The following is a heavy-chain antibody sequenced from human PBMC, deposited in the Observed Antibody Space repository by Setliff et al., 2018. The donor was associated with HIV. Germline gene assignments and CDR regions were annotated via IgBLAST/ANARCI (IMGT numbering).Heavy chain of an antibody. J-gene: IGHJ5*02. V-gene: IGHV4-61*02. CDR2: IYSSGST. D-gene: IGHD2-15*01. CDR1: GGSISSGSYY. Sequence: SETLSLTCTVSGGSISSGSYYWSWIRQPAGKGLEWIGRIYSSGSTKYNPSIKSRVTISVDTSKNQFSLKLRSVTAADPAVYYCARAFVAYNWFDPWGQGTLVTVSS. CDR3: ARAFVAYNWFDP.